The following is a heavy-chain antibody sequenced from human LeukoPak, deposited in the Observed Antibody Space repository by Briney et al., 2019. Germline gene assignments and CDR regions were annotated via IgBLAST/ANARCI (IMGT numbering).Heavy chain of an antibody. Sequence: SETLSLTCTVSGGSISSYYWSWIRQPPGKGLEWIGYIYYSGSTNYNPSLKSRVTISVDTSKNQFSLKLSSVTAADTAVYYCARDDGEGGFDYWGQGTLVTVSS. D-gene: IGHD7-27*01. J-gene: IGHJ4*02. V-gene: IGHV4-59*01. CDR1: GGSISSYY. CDR2: IYYSGST. CDR3: ARDDGEGGFDY.